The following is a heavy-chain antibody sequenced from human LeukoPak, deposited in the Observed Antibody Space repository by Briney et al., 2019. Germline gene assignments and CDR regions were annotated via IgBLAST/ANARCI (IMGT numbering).Heavy chain of an antibody. CDR3: ATDRDWTLLDY. CDR2: VKQDGSEK. D-gene: IGHD1-1*01. J-gene: IGHJ4*02. CDR1: GFTFSSNW. V-gene: IGHV3-7*01. Sequence: GGSLRLSCTASGFTFSSNWMSWVRQAPGKGLEWVANVKQDGSEKNYVDSVKGRFTISRDNAKNSLYLQVNSLRAEDTAVYYCATDRDWTLLDYWGQGTLGTVSS.